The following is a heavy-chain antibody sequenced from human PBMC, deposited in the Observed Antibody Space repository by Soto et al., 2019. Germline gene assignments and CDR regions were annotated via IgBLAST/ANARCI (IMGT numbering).Heavy chain of an antibody. CDR1: GGSFSGYY. D-gene: IGHD2-15*01. Sequence: QVQLQQWGAGLLKPSETLSLTCAVYGGSFSGYYWSWIRQPPGKGLEWIGEIDHTGSTNYNPSLKSRVTISVDTSTNQFSLKLSSVTAADTAVYYCARDYGGTALDYWGQGTLVTVSS. CDR2: IDHTGST. CDR3: ARDYGGTALDY. V-gene: IGHV4-34*01. J-gene: IGHJ4*02.